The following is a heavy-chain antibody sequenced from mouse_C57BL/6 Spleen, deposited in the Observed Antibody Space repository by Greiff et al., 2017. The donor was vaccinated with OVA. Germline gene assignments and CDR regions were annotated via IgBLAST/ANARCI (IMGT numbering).Heavy chain of an antibody. J-gene: IGHJ1*03. CDR3: ARSDYSNYWYFDV. V-gene: IGHV1-82*01. CDR1: GYAFSSSW. D-gene: IGHD2-5*01. Sequence: QVQLQQSGPELVKPGASVKISCKASGYAFSSSWMNWVKQRPGKGLEWIGRIYPGDGDTNYNGKFKGKATLTADKSSSTAYMQLSSLTSEDSAVYFCARSDYSNYWYFDVWGKGTTVTVSS. CDR2: IYPGDGDT.